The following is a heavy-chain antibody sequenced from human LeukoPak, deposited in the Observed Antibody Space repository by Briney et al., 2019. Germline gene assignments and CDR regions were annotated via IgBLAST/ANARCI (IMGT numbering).Heavy chain of an antibody. Sequence: SETLSLTCTVAGGSISSYYWSWIRQPPGKGLEWIGYIYYSGSTNYNPSLKSRVTISIDTSKNQFSLKLSSVTAADTAVYYCGAESERWLVRSWGQGTLVTVSS. J-gene: IGHJ4*02. CDR2: IYYSGST. CDR3: GAESERWLVRS. CDR1: GGSISSYY. D-gene: IGHD6-19*01. V-gene: IGHV4-59*01.